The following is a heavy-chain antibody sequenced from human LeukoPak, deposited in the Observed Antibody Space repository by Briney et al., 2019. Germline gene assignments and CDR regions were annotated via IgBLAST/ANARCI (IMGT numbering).Heavy chain of an antibody. V-gene: IGHV4-39*07. D-gene: IGHD1-26*01. CDR2: IYYSGST. J-gene: IGHJ3*02. Sequence: PSETLSLTCAVYGGSFSSYYWGWIRQPPGKGLEWIGSIYYSGSTYYNPSLKSRVTISVDTSKNQFSLKLSSVTAADTAVYYCAREPYSGSYFFAFDIWGQGTMVTVSS. CDR1: GGSFSSYY. CDR3: AREPYSGSYFFAFDI.